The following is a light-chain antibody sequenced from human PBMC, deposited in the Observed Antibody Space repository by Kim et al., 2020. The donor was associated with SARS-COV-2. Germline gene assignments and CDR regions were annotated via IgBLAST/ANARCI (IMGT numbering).Light chain of an antibody. CDR1: HGISNS. V-gene: IGKV1-27*01. CDR2: GAS. CDR3: QKYNSAPLT. J-gene: IGKJ4*01. Sequence: DIQMTQSPSSLSASVGDRVTITCRASHGISNSLAWYQQRPGKVPKLLIYGASNLQTGVPSRFSGSGSGTDFTLTISSLQPEDVGTYYCQKYNSAPLTFGGGTKVDIK.